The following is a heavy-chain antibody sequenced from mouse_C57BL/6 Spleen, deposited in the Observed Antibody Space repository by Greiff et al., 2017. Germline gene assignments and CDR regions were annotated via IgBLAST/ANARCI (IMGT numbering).Heavy chain of an antibody. CDR1: GFTFSNYW. Sequence: EVMLVESGGGLVQPGGSMKLSCVASGFTFSNYWMNWVRQSPEKGLEWVAQIRLKSDNYATHYAESVKGRFTISRDDSKSSVSLQMNNLRAEDTGMYYCTVPLHYYGSSPDYWCQGTTLTVSS. CDR2: IRLKSDNYAT. J-gene: IGHJ2*01. D-gene: IGHD1-1*01. CDR3: TVPLHYYGSSPDY. V-gene: IGHV6-3*01.